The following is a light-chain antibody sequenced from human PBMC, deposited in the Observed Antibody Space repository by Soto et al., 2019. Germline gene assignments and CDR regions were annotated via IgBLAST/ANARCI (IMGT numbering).Light chain of an antibody. CDR3: QQYNSYPLT. CDR1: QSISYW. J-gene: IGKJ4*01. Sequence: DIQMTQSPSTLSASVGDRVTITCRASQSISYWLAWHQQKPGKAPNLLIYKASTLKSGVPSRFSGSGSGTECTLTINSLQPDDFATYYCQQYNSYPLTFGGGTKVEIK. V-gene: IGKV1-5*03. CDR2: KAS.